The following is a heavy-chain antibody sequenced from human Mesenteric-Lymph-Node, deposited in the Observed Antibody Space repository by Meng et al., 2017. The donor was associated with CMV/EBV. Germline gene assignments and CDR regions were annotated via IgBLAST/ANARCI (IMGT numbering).Heavy chain of an antibody. CDR1: GYPFIDYY. CDR3: ARDSDTDWYAPFHY. V-gene: IGHV1-2*06. Sequence: QLQLLQSGAEVKKPGASVRVSCKASGYPFIDYYINWVRQAPGQGLEWMGRINPKTGGRSYAQNFQGRVTMTRDTSINTAYMEVNRLNSDDTSMYYCARDSDTDWYAPFHYWEPPTLVTVSS. D-gene: IGHD3-9*01. J-gene: IGHJ4*02. CDR2: INPKTGGR.